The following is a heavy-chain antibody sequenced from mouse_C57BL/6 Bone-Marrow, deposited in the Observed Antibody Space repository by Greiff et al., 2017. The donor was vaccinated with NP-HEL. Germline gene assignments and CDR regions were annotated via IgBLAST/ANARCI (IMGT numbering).Heavy chain of an antibody. D-gene: IGHD3-2*02. CDR2: ISSGGSYT. J-gene: IGHJ3*01. V-gene: IGHV5-6*01. CDR1: GFTFSSYG. Sequence: EVQLQESGGDLVKPGGSLKLSCAASGFTFSSYGMSWVRQTPDKRLEWVATISSGGSYTYYPDSVKGRFTISRDNAKNTPCLEMSSLKSEDTAMYYCARPSDSSGYWFAYWGQGTLVTVSA. CDR3: ARPSDSSGYWFAY.